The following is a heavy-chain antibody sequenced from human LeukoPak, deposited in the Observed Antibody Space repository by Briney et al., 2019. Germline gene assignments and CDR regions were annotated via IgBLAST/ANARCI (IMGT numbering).Heavy chain of an antibody. V-gene: IGHV3-7*01. CDR2: IKRDGSEK. J-gene: IGHJ4*02. CDR3: AKDLGGDSEA. Sequence: GGSLRLSCAASGFTFSDYWMTWVRQAPGKGLEWVANIKRDGSEKYYVDSVKGRFTISRDNAKNSLYLQMNSLRAEDTAVYYCAKDLGGDSEAWGQGTLVTVSS. D-gene: IGHD2-21*02. CDR1: GFTFSDYW.